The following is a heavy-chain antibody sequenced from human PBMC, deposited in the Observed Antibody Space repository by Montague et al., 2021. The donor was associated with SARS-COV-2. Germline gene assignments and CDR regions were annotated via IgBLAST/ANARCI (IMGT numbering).Heavy chain of an antibody. V-gene: IGHV3-23*01. J-gene: IGHJ6*02. D-gene: IGHD3-10*01. CDR2: SSGSDGGT. CDR3: AKDSYYYGLGYGMDV. CDR1: GFTFSRYS. Sequence: SLRLSCAASGFTFSRYSMNWVRQAPGKGLEWVSGSSGSDGGTHYADSVKGRFTTSRDNSKNVLYLQMNSLRAEDTALYYCAKDSYYYGLGYGMDVWGQGTTVTVSS.